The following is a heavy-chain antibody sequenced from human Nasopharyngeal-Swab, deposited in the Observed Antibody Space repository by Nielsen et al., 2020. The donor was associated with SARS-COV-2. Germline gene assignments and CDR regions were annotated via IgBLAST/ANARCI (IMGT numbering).Heavy chain of an antibody. Sequence: GESLKISCEGSGFTVGTHGMHWVRQPPGKGLEWVAHMWYHGGDESYADSVRGRFTISRDISKNTVYLQMNSLKVEDTAVYFCARDLTYGAYWFDPWSQGTLVTVSS. CDR1: GFTVGTHG. CDR2: MWYHGGDE. CDR3: ARDLTYGAYWFDP. V-gene: IGHV3-33*01. D-gene: IGHD4/OR15-4a*01. J-gene: IGHJ5*02.